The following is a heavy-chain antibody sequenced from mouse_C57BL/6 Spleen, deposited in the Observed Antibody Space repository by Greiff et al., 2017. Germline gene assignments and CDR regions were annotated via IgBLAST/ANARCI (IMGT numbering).Heavy chain of an antibody. CDR1: GYAFSSYC. CDR2: IYPGDGDT. D-gene: IGHD1-1*01. J-gene: IGHJ2*01. V-gene: IGHV1-80*01. CDR3: ARGDYGNFDY. Sequence: QVQLQQSGAELVKPGASVKISCQASGYAFSSYCMNWVKQRPGKGLEWIGQIYPGDGDTNYNGQFKGKATLTADKSSSTAYMQLSSLTSEDSAVYFCARGDYGNFDYWGQGTTLTVSS.